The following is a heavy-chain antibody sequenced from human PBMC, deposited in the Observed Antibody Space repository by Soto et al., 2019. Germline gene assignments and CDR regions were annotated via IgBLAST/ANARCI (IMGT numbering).Heavy chain of an antibody. D-gene: IGHD5-12*01. CDR1: GGSISSGGYY. J-gene: IGHJ4*02. CDR3: ARDREGRDGYNYGFDY. V-gene: IGHV4-31*03. CDR2: IYYSGST. Sequence: QVQLQESGPGLVKPSQTLSLTCTVSGGSISSGGYYWSWIRQHPGKGLEWVGYIYYSGSTYNNPSLRSRVTISVDTSKNQFSLKLTSVTAADTAVYYYARDREGRDGYNYGFDYWGQGTLVTVSS.